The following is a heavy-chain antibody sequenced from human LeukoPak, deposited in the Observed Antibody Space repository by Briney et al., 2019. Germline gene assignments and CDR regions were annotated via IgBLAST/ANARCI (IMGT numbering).Heavy chain of an antibody. V-gene: IGHV3-21*01. Sequence: GGSLRLSCAASGFTFSSYSMNWVRQAPGKGLEWVLSISSSSSYIYYADSVKGRFTISRDSAKNSLYLQMNSLRAEDTAVYYCAREGIYSGYDPYYFDYWGQGTLVTVSS. J-gene: IGHJ4*02. CDR2: ISSSSSYI. D-gene: IGHD5-12*01. CDR1: GFTFSSYS. CDR3: AREGIYSGYDPYYFDY.